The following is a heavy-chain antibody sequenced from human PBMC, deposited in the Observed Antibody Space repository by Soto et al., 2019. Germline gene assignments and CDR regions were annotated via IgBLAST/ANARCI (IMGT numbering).Heavy chain of an antibody. D-gene: IGHD6-19*01. CDR3: ASRIAVAGNLSDY. Sequence: XTLSLTCAVYGGSFSGYYWSWIRRPPGKGLEWIGEINHSGSTNYNPSLKSRVTISVDTSKNQFSLKLSPVTAADTDVYYCASRIAVAGNLSDYWGQGTLVTVS. V-gene: IGHV4-34*01. CDR2: INHSGST. CDR1: GGSFSGYY. J-gene: IGHJ4*02.